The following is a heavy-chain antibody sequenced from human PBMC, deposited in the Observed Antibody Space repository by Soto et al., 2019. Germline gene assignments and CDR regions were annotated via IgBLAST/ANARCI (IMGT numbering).Heavy chain of an antibody. D-gene: IGHD3-16*02. Sequence: ASVKVSCKASGYTFTSYAMHWVRQAPGQRLERMGWINAGNGNTKYSQKFQGRVTITRDTSASTAYMELSSLRSEDTAVYYCALTGYYGSGSYYKDIMITFGGVIVPELDYWGQGTLVTVSS. CDR1: GYTFTSYA. CDR3: ALTGYYGSGSYYKDIMITFGGVIVPELDY. J-gene: IGHJ4*02. CDR2: INAGNGNT. V-gene: IGHV1-3*01.